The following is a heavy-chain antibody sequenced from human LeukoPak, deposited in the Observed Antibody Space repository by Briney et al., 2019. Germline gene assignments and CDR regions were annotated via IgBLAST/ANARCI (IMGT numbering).Heavy chain of an antibody. CDR2: ISYDGSNK. D-gene: IGHD4-17*01. V-gene: IGHV3-30*18. J-gene: IGHJ4*02. CDR3: AKDDTTVTPGAY. Sequence: PGGSLRLSCAASGFTFSSYGMHWVRQAPGKGLEWVAVISYDGSNKYYADSVKGRFTISRDNSKNTLYLQMNSLRAKDTAVYYCAKDDTTVTPGAYWGQGTLVTVSS. CDR1: GFTFSSYG.